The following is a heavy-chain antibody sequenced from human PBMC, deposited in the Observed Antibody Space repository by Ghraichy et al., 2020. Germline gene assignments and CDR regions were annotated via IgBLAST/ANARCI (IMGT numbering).Heavy chain of an antibody. Sequence: SETLSLTCAVYGGSFSGYYWSWIRQPPGKGLEWIGEINHSGSTNYNPSLKSRVTISVDTSKNQFSLKLSSVTAADTAVYYCANGPYYSDSTNFQHWGQGTLVTVSS. V-gene: IGHV4-34*01. D-gene: IGHD3-22*01. CDR1: GGSFSGYY. CDR2: INHSGST. J-gene: IGHJ1*01. CDR3: ANGPYYSDSTNFQH.